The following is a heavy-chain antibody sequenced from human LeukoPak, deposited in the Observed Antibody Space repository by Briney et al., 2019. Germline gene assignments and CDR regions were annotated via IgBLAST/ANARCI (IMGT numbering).Heavy chain of an antibody. CDR1: GFTFSRYG. Sequence: PGGSLRLSCAASGFTFSRYGMHWVRQAPGKGLEWVAVISYDGSDKYYADSVKGRFTISRDNSKNTLYLQMNSLRAEDTAVYHCAKELYGKSWYEDWGQGTLVTVSS. V-gene: IGHV3-30*18. D-gene: IGHD6-13*01. J-gene: IGHJ4*02. CDR2: ISYDGSDK. CDR3: AKELYGKSWYED.